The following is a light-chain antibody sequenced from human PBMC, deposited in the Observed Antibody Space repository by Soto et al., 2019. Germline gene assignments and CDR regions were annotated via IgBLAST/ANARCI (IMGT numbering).Light chain of an antibody. V-gene: IGKV1-33*01. J-gene: IGKJ2*01. CDR2: DAS. CDR3: QLYDNRPQT. Sequence: DIQMTQSPSSLSASVGDRVTITCQASQDISNYLNWYQQKPGKAPKLLIYDASNLETGVPSRFSGSGSGTDFTFPIRSLQPEDIAPYYFQLYDNRPQTFGQGTKLEIK. CDR1: QDISNY.